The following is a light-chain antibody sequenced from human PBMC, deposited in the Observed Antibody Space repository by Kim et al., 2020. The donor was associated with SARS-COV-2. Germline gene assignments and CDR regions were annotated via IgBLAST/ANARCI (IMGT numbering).Light chain of an antibody. CDR2: EDN. CDR1: SGSISSDF. V-gene: IGLV6-57*01. J-gene: IGLJ3*02. CDR3: QSYHDNAWV. Sequence: GKTVITPCTRSSGSISSDFVQWFQQRPGTSPTTVIYEDNVSPSGVPDRFSGFVDSSSNSASLTISGLKTEDEADYYCQSYHDNAWVFGGGTQLTVL.